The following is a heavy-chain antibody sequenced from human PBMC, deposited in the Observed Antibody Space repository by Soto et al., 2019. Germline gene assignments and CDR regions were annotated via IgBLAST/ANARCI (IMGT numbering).Heavy chain of an antibody. CDR3: ARVETLSSYSSGWYNWFDP. CDR1: GGSISSYY. D-gene: IGHD6-19*01. J-gene: IGHJ5*02. Sequence: SETLSLTCTVSGGSISSYYWSWIRQPAGKGLEWIGRIYTSGSTNYNPSLKSRVTMSVDTSKNQFSLKLSSVTAADTAVYYCARVETLSSYSSGWYNWFDPWGQGTLVTVSS. CDR2: IYTSGST. V-gene: IGHV4-4*07.